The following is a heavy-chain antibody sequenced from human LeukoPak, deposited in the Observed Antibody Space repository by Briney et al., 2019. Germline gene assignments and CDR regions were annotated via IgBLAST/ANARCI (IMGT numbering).Heavy chain of an antibody. CDR2: ISGSGGST. V-gene: IGHV3-23*01. CDR1: GFTFSSYA. J-gene: IGHJ4*02. Sequence: GGSLRLSCAASGFTFSSYAMSWVRQAPGKGLEWVSAISGSGGSTYYADSVKGRFTISRDNAKNSLYLQMNSLRAEDTALYYCARELDDSSGYYFDYWGQGTLVTVSS. CDR3: ARELDDSSGYYFDY. D-gene: IGHD3-22*01.